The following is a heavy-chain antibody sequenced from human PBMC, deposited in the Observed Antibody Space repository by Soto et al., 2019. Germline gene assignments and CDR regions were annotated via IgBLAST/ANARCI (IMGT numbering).Heavy chain of an antibody. D-gene: IGHD3-10*01. CDR3: ARGDYYGSGNWFDP. V-gene: IGHV3-33*01. CDR2: IWYDGSNK. J-gene: IGHJ5*02. Sequence: GGSLRLSCAASGFTFSSYGMHWVRQAPGKWLEWVAVIWYDGSNKYYADSVKGRFTISRDNSKNTLYLQMNSLRAEDTAVYYCARGDYYGSGNWFDPWGQGXLVTVYS. CDR1: GFTFSSYG.